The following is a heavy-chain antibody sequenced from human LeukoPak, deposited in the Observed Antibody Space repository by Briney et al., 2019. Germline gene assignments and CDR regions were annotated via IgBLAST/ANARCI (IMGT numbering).Heavy chain of an antibody. CDR3: AKAAPEGYYYYYYGMDV. D-gene: IGHD1-14*01. CDR1: GFTFSSYA. CDR2: ISGSGGST. V-gene: IGHV3-23*01. Sequence: EGSLRLSCAASGFTFSSYAMSWVRQAPGKGLEWVSAISGSGGSTYYADSVKGRFTISRDNSKNTLYLQMNSLRAEDTAVYYCAKAAPEGYYYYYYGMDVWGQGTTVTVSS. J-gene: IGHJ6*02.